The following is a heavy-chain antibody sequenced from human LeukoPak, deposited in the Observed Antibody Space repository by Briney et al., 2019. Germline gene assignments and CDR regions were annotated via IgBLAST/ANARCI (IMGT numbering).Heavy chain of an antibody. CDR2: INPNSGGT. D-gene: IGHD2-21*02. Sequence: GDSXXXYDMXWVRQAPGQGREWMGWINPNSGGTNYAQKFQGRVTMTRDTSIRIAYMELSRLRSDDTAVYYCARGGVTHIDYWGQGTLVTVSS. J-gene: IGHJ4*02. V-gene: IGHV1-2*02. CDR1: GDSXXXYD. CDR3: ARGGVTHIDY.